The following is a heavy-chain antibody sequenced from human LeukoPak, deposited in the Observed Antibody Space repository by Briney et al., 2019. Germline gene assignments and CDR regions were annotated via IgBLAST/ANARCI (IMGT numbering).Heavy chain of an antibody. CDR3: ARPYYDILTGYYYGAFDI. V-gene: IGHV4-59*01. Sequence: SETLSLTCIVSGDSINSDYWSWIRQPPGKGLEWIGYIYYSGRTNYNPSLKSRVTISRDTSKNQFSLKLSSVTAADTALYYCARPYYDILTGYYYGAFDIWGQGTMVTVSS. D-gene: IGHD3-9*01. CDR1: GDSINSDY. CDR2: IYYSGRT. J-gene: IGHJ3*02.